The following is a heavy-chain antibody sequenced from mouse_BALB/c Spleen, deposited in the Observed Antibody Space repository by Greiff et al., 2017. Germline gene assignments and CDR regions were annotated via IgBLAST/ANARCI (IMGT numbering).Heavy chain of an antibody. J-gene: IGHJ2*01. D-gene: IGHD2-14*01. Sequence: VKLMESGAELARPGASVKMSCKASGYTFTSYTMHWVKQRPGQGLEWIGYINPSSGYTNYNQKFKDKATLTADKSSSTAYMQLSSLTSEDSAVYYCARSNRYDGRGFDYWGQGTTLTVSS. CDR3: ARSNRYDGRGFDY. V-gene: IGHV1-4*01. CDR2: INPSSGYT. CDR1: GYTFTSYT.